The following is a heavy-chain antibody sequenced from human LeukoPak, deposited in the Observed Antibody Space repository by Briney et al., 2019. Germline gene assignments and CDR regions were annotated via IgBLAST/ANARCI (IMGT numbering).Heavy chain of an antibody. J-gene: IGHJ3*02. CDR1: GYNFTSYG. CDR2: MNPNSGNT. D-gene: IGHD1-26*01. Sequence: ASVRVSCKATGYNFTSYGIDWARQATGQWLEWMGWMNPNSGNTGYAQKFQGRVTMTRNTSISTAYMELSSLRSGDTAVYYCATSGSYSSDAFDIWGQGTMVTVSS. CDR3: ATSGSYSSDAFDI. V-gene: IGHV1-8*01.